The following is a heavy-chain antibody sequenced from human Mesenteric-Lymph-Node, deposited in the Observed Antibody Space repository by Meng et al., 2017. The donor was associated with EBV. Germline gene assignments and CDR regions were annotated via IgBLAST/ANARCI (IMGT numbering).Heavy chain of an antibody. J-gene: IGHJ4*02. D-gene: IGHD5-18*01. V-gene: IGHV4-30-4*01. Sequence: QVQLQESGPRLVKPSQTLSLTCAVSGGSISSGAYYWTWIRQPPGKGLESIGYIYYSGSTYYNPFLQSRVTMSVDTSKNQFSLKLSSVTAADTAVYYCARGYSYDSFGLDYWGQGALVTVSS. CDR1: GGSISSGAYY. CDR3: ARGYSYDSFGLDY. CDR2: IYYSGST.